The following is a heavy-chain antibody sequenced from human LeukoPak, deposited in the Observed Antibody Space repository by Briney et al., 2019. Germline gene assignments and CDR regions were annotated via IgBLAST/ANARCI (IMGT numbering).Heavy chain of an antibody. CDR3: ASGVYYDILTGYSFYGMDV. V-gene: IGHV3-66*01. CDR2: IYSGGST. J-gene: IGHJ6*02. Sequence: PGGSLRLSCAASGFSVSSNYMSWVRQAPGKGLEWVSVIYSGGSTYYADSVKGRFTISRDNSKNTLYLQMNSLRAEDTAVYYCASGVYYDILTGYSFYGMDVWGQGTTVTVSS. CDR1: GFSVSSNY. D-gene: IGHD3-9*01.